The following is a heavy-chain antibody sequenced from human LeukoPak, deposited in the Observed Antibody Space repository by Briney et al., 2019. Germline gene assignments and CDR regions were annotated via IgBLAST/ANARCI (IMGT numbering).Heavy chain of an antibody. CDR2: IYTSGST. V-gene: IGHV4-61*02. CDR3: ARVGYYDSSGYRGYYYYYYMDV. Sequence: SQTLSLTCTVSGGSISSGSYYWSWIRQPAGKGLEWIGRIYTSGSTNYNPSLKSRVTISVDTSKNQFSLKLSSVIAADTAVYYCARVGYYDSSGYRGYYYYYYMDVWGKGTTVTVSS. CDR1: GGSISSGSYY. D-gene: IGHD3-22*01. J-gene: IGHJ6*03.